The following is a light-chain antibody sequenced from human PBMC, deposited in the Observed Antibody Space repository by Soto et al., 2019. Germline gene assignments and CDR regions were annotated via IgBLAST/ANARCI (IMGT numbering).Light chain of an antibody. V-gene: IGKV1-5*01. CDR1: QSISSW. CDR3: QQYKSTT. J-gene: IGKJ1*01. Sequence: IHMTQAACPLSATVGDRVTITCRASQSISSWLAWYQQKPGKAPKLLIYDASSLESGVPSRFSGSGSGTEFTLTISSLQPDDLATYYCQQYKSTTFGQGTKVDIK. CDR2: DAS.